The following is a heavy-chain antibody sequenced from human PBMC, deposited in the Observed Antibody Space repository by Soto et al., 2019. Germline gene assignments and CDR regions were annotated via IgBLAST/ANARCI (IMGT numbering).Heavy chain of an antibody. Sequence: PGGSLRLSCAASGFTFSSYGMHWVRQAPGKGLEWVAVISYDGSNKYYADSVKGRFTISRDNSKNTLYLQMNSLRAEDTAVYYCATLRYFDWTHLGYGMDVWGQGTTVTVSS. D-gene: IGHD3-9*01. V-gene: IGHV3-30*03. CDR2: ISYDGSNK. CDR1: GFTFSSYG. J-gene: IGHJ6*02. CDR3: ATLRYFDWTHLGYGMDV.